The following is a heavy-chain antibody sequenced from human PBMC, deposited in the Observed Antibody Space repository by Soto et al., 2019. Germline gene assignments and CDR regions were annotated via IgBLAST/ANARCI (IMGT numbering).Heavy chain of an antibody. D-gene: IGHD6-19*01. CDR1: GFTFDDYA. Sequence: GGSLRLSCAASGFTFDDYAMHWVRQAPGKGLEWVSGISWNSGSIGYADSVKGRFTISRDNAKNSLYLQMNSLRAEDTALYYCAKDAGYSSGWNDYYYYGMDVWGQGTTVTV. CDR2: ISWNSGSI. V-gene: IGHV3-9*01. CDR3: AKDAGYSSGWNDYYYYGMDV. J-gene: IGHJ6*02.